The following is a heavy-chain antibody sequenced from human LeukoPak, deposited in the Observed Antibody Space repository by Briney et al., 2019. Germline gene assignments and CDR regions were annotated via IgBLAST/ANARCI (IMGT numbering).Heavy chain of an antibody. Sequence: SSETLSLTCTVSGGSISSGDYYWSWIRQPPGKGLEWIGYIYYSGSTYYNPSLKSRVTISVDTSKNQFSLKLSSATAADTAVYYCASSSGWRPDAFDIWGQGTMVTVSS. CDR3: ASSSGWRPDAFDI. V-gene: IGHV4-30-4*01. J-gene: IGHJ3*02. CDR2: IYYSGST. D-gene: IGHD6-19*01. CDR1: GGSISSGDYY.